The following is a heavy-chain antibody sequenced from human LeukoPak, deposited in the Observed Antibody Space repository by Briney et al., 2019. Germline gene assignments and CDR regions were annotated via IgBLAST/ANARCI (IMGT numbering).Heavy chain of an antibody. Sequence: GESLRLSCAASGFTFSTYSMNWVRQAPGKGLEWVSCISSSSSYIYYADSVKGRFTISRDNAKNSLYLQMNSLRVEDTAVYYCARRSYRGVIGLYYYYYMDVWGKGTPVTVSS. CDR3: ARRSYRGVIGLYYYYYMDV. CDR1: GFTFSTYS. CDR2: ISSSSSYI. J-gene: IGHJ6*03. D-gene: IGHD3-16*02. V-gene: IGHV3-21*01.